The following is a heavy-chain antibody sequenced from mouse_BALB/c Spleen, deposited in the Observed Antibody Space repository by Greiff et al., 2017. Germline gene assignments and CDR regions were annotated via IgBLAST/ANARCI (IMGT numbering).Heavy chain of an antibody. Sequence: VQLQQSGPGLVAPSQSLSITCTVSGFSLTGYGVNWVRQPPGKGLEWLGMIWGDGSTDYNSALKSRLSISKDNSKSQVFLKMNSLQTDDTARYYCARGGSSCYVWFAYRGQGTLVTVSA. CDR3: ARGGSSCYVWFAY. CDR2: IWGDGST. V-gene: IGHV2-6-7*01. CDR1: GFSLTGYG. D-gene: IGHD3-1*01. J-gene: IGHJ3*01.